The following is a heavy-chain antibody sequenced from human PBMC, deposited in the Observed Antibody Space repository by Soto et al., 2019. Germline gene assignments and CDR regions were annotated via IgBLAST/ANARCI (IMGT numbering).Heavy chain of an antibody. CDR3: ASSKYDVVAGSVWFDP. CDR2: MYHSGNT. CDR1: GGPTTSGGYS. V-gene: IGHV4-30-2*01. J-gene: IGHJ5*02. Sequence: SETLSLTCAVSGGPTTSGGYSRGWIRQPPGQGMEWIGYMYHSGNTYYDPSLKGRVTISLDHSRNRFSLRLNSVTASVTAVYFCASSKYDVVAGSVWFDPWGQGALVTVSS. D-gene: IGHD2-21*01.